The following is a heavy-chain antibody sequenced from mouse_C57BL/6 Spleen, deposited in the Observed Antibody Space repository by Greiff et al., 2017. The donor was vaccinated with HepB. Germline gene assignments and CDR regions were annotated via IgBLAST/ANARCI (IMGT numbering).Heavy chain of an antibody. CDR2: IHPNSGST. J-gene: IGHJ1*03. CDR3: ARREGDYDWYFDV. V-gene: IGHV1-64*01. D-gene: IGHD2-4*01. Sequence: VQLQQPGAELVKPGASVKLSCKASGYTFTSYWMHWVKQRPGQGLEWIGMIHPNSGSTNYNEKFKSKATLTVDKSSSTAYMQLSSLTSEDSAVYYCARREGDYDWYFDVWGTGTTVTVSS. CDR1: GYTFTSYW.